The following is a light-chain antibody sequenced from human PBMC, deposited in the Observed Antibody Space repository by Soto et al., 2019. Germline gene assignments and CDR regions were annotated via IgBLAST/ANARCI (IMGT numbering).Light chain of an antibody. CDR3: QQYSSLPHT. CDR1: QSVTNNY. CDR2: GVS. Sequence: SVLTQSPGTLSLSPGERATLSCRATQSVTNNYFAWYQQKPGQSPRLLIYGVSSRAPDIPDRFSGSGSVPDFTLTISRLEPEDFVMYFCQQYSSLPHTFGQGTKLEVK. J-gene: IGKJ2*01. V-gene: IGKV3-20*01.